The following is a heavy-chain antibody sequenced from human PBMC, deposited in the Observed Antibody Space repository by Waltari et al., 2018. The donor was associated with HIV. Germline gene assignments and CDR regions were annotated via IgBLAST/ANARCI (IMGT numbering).Heavy chain of an antibody. Sequence: EVRLVQSGGGLVKPGESLTLSCTASGFNFTLFSMTWVRLAPGKGLEVVSSMSSGSSYSDYSDAVKGRFTVSRDNAKNSLLLQLNTLTAEDTALYYCVRDRTSLTTGDFESWGQGAPVTVSS. CDR2: MSSGSSYS. D-gene: IGHD1-1*01. CDR3: VRDRTSLTTGDFES. CDR1: GFNFTLFS. J-gene: IGHJ4*02. V-gene: IGHV3-21*02.